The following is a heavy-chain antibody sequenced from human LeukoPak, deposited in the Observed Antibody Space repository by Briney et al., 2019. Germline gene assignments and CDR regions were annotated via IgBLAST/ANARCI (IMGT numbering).Heavy chain of an antibody. V-gene: IGHV3-23*01. J-gene: IGHJ6*04. CDR1: GFTFSSYG. Sequence: GGSLRLTCAASGFTFSSYGMSWVRQAPGKGLEWVSAISGSGGSTYYADSVKGRFTISRDNSKNTLYLQMNSLRAEDTAVYYCAELGITMIGGVWGKGTTVTISS. CDR3: AELGITMIGGV. CDR2: ISGSGGST. D-gene: IGHD3-10*02.